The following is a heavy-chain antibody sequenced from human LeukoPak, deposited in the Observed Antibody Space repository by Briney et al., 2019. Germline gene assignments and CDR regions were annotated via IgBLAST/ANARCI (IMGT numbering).Heavy chain of an antibody. V-gene: IGHV1-3*01. J-gene: IGHJ4*02. Sequence: ASVKVSCKASGGTFSSYAISWVRQAPGQRLEWMGWINAGNGNTKYSQKFQGRVTITRDTSASTAYMELSSLRSEDTAVYYCAKGLYDILTGYPPQGPFDYWGQGTLVTVSS. D-gene: IGHD3-9*01. CDR3: AKGLYDILTGYPPQGPFDY. CDR2: INAGNGNT. CDR1: GGTFSSYA.